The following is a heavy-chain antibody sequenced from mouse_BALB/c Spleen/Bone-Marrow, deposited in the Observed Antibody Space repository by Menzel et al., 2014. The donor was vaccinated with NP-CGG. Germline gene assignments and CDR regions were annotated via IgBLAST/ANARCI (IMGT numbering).Heavy chain of an antibody. Sequence: DVKLVESGPSLVKPSQTLSLPCSVTGDSIXSGYWNWIRKFPGNKLEYMGYISYSGSTYYSPSLKSRISITRDTSKNQYYLQLNSVTTEDTAIYYCATYDGYYFDYWGQGTTLTVSS. J-gene: IGHJ2*01. CDR1: GDSIXSGY. CDR2: ISYSGST. D-gene: IGHD2-3*01. CDR3: ATYDGYYFDY. V-gene: IGHV3-8*02.